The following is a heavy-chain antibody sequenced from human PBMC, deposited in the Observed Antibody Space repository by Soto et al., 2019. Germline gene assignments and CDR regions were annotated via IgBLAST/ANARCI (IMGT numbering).Heavy chain of an antibody. Sequence: ASVKVSCKASGHTFTSYDINWVRQATGQGLEWLGWMNPNSGNTGYAQKFQGRVTMTRSTSISTAYMELSSLRSEDTAVYYCARGWALGLIYYYDSSGYYPYWGQGTLVTVSS. CDR2: MNPNSGNT. J-gene: IGHJ4*02. CDR3: ARGWALGLIYYYDSSGYYPY. V-gene: IGHV1-8*01. D-gene: IGHD3-22*01. CDR1: GHTFTSYD.